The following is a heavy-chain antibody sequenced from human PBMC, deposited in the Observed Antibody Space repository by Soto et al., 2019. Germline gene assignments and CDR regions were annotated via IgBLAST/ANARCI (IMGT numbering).Heavy chain of an antibody. CDR1: GFTFSNYA. V-gene: IGHV3-30-3*01. Sequence: ESGGGVVQPGRSLRLSCAASGFTFSNYAMHWVRQAPGKGLEWVAVISYDGSNRYYTDSVKGQFTISRDNSKNTLYLQMNSLKAEDTAMFYCARGYGSYYYGLDVWGQGTMVTVSS. J-gene: IGHJ6*02. CDR3: ARGYGSYYYGLDV. D-gene: IGHD4-17*01. CDR2: ISYDGSNR.